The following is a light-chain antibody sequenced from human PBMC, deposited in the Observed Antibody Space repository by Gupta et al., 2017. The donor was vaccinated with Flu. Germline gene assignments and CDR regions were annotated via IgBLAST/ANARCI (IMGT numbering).Light chain of an antibody. J-gene: IGKJ1*01. CDR1: QSMNKY. CDR2: AAA. V-gene: IGKV1-39*01. Sequence: PTSLSASVGDRVTITCRASQSMNKYGNWYQHKTGKAPKLLGYAAASLQSGVPSRFSGSGSGTDFTLTISTLKHEELATYFGQQTYNTAWTCGQGTNVEI. CDR3: QQTYNTAWT.